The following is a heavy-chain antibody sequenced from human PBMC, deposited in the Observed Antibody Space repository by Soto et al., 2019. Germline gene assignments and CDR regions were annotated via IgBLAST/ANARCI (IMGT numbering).Heavy chain of an antibody. CDR1: ADSISSSSYF. CDR3: ARHRGSYGGEYYFDY. J-gene: IGHJ4*02. V-gene: IGHV4-39*01. CDR2: IYYSGST. D-gene: IGHD5-18*01. Sequence: QLQLQESGPGLVKPSETLSLTCTVSADSISSSSYFWGWIRQPPGKGLEWIGTIYYSGSTSYNPSLKSRVTISLDPYKNQFSLRLTSVTAADTAVYHCARHRGSYGGEYYFDYWGQGTLVTVSS.